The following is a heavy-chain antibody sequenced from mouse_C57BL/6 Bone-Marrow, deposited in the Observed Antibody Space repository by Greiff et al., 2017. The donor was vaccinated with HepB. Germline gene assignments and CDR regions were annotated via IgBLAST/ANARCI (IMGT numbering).Heavy chain of an antibody. J-gene: IGHJ4*01. CDR3: ASDYYGSTMDY. Sequence: QVQLQQPGAELVRPGSSVKLSCKASGYTFTSYWMHWVKQRPIQGLEWIGNIDPSDRETHYNQKFKDKATLTVDKSSSTAYMQLSSLTSEDSAVYYCASDYYGSTMDYWGQGTSVTVAS. CDR2: IDPSDRET. V-gene: IGHV1-52*01. CDR1: GYTFTSYW. D-gene: IGHD1-1*01.